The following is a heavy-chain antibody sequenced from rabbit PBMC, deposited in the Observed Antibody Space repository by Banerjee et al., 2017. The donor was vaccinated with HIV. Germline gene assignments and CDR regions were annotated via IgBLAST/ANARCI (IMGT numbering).Heavy chain of an antibody. CDR1: GFTLSSYW. CDR2: IYAGSSANT. J-gene: IGHJ4*01. D-gene: IGHD1-1*01. CDR3: ARKYTGNGGFDL. Sequence: QSLEESGGDLVKPGASLTLSCKASGFTLSSYWMCWVRQAPGKGLEWIACIYAGSSANTYYASWAKGRFTISKTSSITVTLQMTSLTAADTATYFCARKYTGNGGFDLWGPGTLVTVS. V-gene: IGHV1S40*01.